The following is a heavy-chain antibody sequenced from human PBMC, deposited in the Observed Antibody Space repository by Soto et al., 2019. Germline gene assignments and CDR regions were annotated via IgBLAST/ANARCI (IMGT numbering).Heavy chain of an antibody. CDR2: ISHDGRNE. V-gene: IGHV3-30*18. CDR1: GFTFSSYG. D-gene: IGHD2-21*02. Sequence: QVQLVESGGGVAQPGRSLRLSCGASGFTFSSYGMHWVRQAPGKGLEWVAAISHDGRNEFYADSVKGRFTVSRDNSKNTLFLQMNSLRPEDTAVYYCAKDNEIVEVTSIVTLDSWGQGTLVTVSS. J-gene: IGHJ4*02. CDR3: AKDNEIVEVTSIVTLDS.